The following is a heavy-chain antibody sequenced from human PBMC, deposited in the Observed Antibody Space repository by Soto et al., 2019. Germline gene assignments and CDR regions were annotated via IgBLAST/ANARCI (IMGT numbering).Heavy chain of an antibody. CDR3: AKGSLNPYYDSSGYFDY. D-gene: IGHD3-22*01. J-gene: IGHJ4*02. V-gene: IGHV3-23*01. Sequence: GGSLRLSCAASGFTFSSYAMSWVRQAPGKGLEWVSAISGSGGSTYYADSVKGRFTISRDNSKNTLYLQMNSLRAEDTAVYYCAKGSLNPYYDSSGYFDYWGQGTLVTVSS. CDR2: ISGSGGST. CDR1: GFTFSSYA.